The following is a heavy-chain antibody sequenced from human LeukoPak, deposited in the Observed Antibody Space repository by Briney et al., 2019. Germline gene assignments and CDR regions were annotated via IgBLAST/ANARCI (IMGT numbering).Heavy chain of an antibody. J-gene: IGHJ4*02. Sequence: ASVKVSCKVSGYTLTELSMHWVRQAPGKGLEWMGGFDPEDGETIYAQKFQGRVTMTEDTSTDTAYMELSSLRSEDTAVYYCATGGVVVGFLDYWGQGTLVTVSS. D-gene: IGHD2-15*01. CDR2: FDPEDGET. V-gene: IGHV1-24*01. CDR3: ATGGVVVGFLDY. CDR1: GYTLTELS.